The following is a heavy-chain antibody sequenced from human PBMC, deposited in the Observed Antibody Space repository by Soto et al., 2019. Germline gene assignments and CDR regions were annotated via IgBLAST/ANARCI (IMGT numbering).Heavy chain of an antibody. D-gene: IGHD3-10*01. J-gene: IGHJ5*02. V-gene: IGHV2-5*02. CDR1: GFSLSTSGVG. Sequence: SGPTLVNPTQTLTLTCTFSGFSLSTSGVGVGWIRQPPGKALEWLALIYWDDDKRYSPSLKTRRTITKDTSKNQVVLTMTNMDPVDTATYYCAHSLVGSGSYYKKCWFDPWGQGTLVTVSS. CDR2: IYWDDDK. CDR3: AHSLVGSGSYYKKCWFDP.